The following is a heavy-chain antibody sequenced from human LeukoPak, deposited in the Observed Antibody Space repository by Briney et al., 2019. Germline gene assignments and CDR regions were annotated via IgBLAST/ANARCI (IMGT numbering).Heavy chain of an antibody. V-gene: IGHV5-51*01. D-gene: IGHD3-10*01. Sequence: GESLKTSCKGSGYSFTSYWIGWERQMPGKGLEWMGIIYPGDSDTRYSPSFQGQVTISADKSISTAYLQWSSLKASDTAMYYCARVGYGSGSYPYYYYYGMDVWGQGTTVTVSS. CDR3: ARVGYGSGSYPYYYYYGMDV. CDR1: GYSFTSYW. J-gene: IGHJ6*02. CDR2: IYPGDSDT.